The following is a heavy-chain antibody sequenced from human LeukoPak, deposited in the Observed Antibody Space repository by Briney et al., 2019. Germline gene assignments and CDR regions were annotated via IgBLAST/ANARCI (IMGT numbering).Heavy chain of an antibody. J-gene: IGHJ4*02. Sequence: SETLSLTCTVSGYSISSGYYWGWIRQPPGKGLEWIGSISHSGSTYYNPSLKSRVTISVDTSKNQFSLRLSSVTAADTAVYYCARGPSRIQLWSHYFDYWGQGTQVTVSS. CDR1: GYSISSGYY. CDR3: ARGPSRIQLWSHYFDY. CDR2: ISHSGST. V-gene: IGHV4-38-2*02. D-gene: IGHD5-18*01.